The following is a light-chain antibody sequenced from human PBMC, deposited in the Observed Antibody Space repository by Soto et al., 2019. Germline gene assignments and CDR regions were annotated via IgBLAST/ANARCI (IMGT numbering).Light chain of an antibody. CDR1: QSVSRSY. V-gene: IGKV3-20*01. J-gene: IGKJ1*01. CDR3: QQYGSSPLT. CDR2: GAS. Sequence: ESVLTQSPGTLYLSPGERANLSCRASQSVSRSYLAWYKHKPGQAPRLIIYGASSRATGIPERFSGSGSGTDFTLTISRLEPEDFSVYYCQQYGSSPLTFGQVTKREIK.